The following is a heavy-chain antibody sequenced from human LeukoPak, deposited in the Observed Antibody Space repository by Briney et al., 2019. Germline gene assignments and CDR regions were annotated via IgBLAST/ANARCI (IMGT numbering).Heavy chain of an antibody. Sequence: PSETLSLTCTVSGGSISSYYWSWIRQPPGKGLEWIGYIYYSGSTNYNPSLKSRVTISVDTSKNQFSLKLGSVTAADTAVYYCARVQSDILTGYRDYFDYWGQGTLVTVSS. V-gene: IGHV4-59*01. CDR1: GGSISSYY. J-gene: IGHJ4*02. D-gene: IGHD3-9*01. CDR2: IYYSGST. CDR3: ARVQSDILTGYRDYFDY.